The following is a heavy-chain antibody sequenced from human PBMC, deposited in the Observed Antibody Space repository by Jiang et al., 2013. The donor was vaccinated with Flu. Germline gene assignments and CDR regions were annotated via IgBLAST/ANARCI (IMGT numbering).Heavy chain of an antibody. CDR3: TRGPYGAWFDS. CDR2: INSSGDNT. D-gene: IGHD4-17*01. CDR1: GFTFSSYA. V-gene: IGHV3-23*04. Sequence: QLVESGGGLVQPGGSLRLSCAASGFTFSSYAMRWVRQAPGKGLEWVSDINSSGDNTYYADAVKGRFTISRDNSKNTLYLQMNSLRAEDTAVYYCTRGPYGAWFDSWGRGTLVTVSS. J-gene: IGHJ5*01.